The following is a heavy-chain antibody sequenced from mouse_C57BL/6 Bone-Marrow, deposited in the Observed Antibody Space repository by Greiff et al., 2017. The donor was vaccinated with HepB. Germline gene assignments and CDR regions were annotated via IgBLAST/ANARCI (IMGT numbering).Heavy chain of an antibody. J-gene: IGHJ4*01. D-gene: IGHD1-1*01. CDR1: GYTFTTYP. CDR3: AIIITTVVATRDCYAMDY. Sequence: QVQLQQSGAELVKPGASVKMSCKASGYTFTTYPIEWMKQNHGKSLEWIGNFHPYNDDTKYNEKFKGKATLTVEKSSSTVYLELSRLTSDDSAVYYCAIIITTVVATRDCYAMDYWGQGTSVTVSS. V-gene: IGHV1-47*01. CDR2: FHPYNDDT.